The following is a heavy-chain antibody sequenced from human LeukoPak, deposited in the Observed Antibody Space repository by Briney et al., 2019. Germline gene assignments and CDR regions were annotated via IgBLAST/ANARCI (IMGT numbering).Heavy chain of an antibody. CDR1: GYSFTSHY. Sequence: ASVKVSCKASGYSFTSHYMHWVRQAPGQGLEWMGLINPRGTSTIYAEKFQGRITMTTDTSTSTAYMELRSLRSDDTAVYYCARDFDYWGQGTLVTVSS. CDR2: INPRGTST. V-gene: IGHV1-46*01. CDR3: ARDFDY. J-gene: IGHJ4*02.